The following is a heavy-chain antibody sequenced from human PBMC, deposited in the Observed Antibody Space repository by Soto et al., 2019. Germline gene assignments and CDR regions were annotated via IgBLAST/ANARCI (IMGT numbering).Heavy chain of an antibody. V-gene: IGHV4-59*01. CDR1: GVSITSFY. D-gene: IGHD3-3*01. CDR3: ARGGLLEWLSIDY. J-gene: IGHJ4*02. Sequence: SETLSLTCTVSGVSITSFYWSWIRQPPGKGLEWIGYIYYSGSTKYNPSLKSRITISVDTSKNQFSLKLSSVTAADTAVYYCARGGLLEWLSIDYWGQGTLVTVSS. CDR2: IYYSGST.